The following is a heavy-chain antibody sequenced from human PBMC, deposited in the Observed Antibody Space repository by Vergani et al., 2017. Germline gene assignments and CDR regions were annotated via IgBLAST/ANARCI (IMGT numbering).Heavy chain of an antibody. CDR2: ITYNGGRT. D-gene: IGHD5-18*01. Sequence: LVESGGGLVQPGGSLRLSCAASGFTFNIYAMSWVRQAPGKGLEWVSTITYNGGRTYYADSVTGRFTISRDNSKNTLYLQMSSLRVEDTAIYYCAELYGDDGYSPFWGQGTLVTVSS. V-gene: IGHV3-23*04. J-gene: IGHJ4*02. CDR3: AELYGDDGYSPF. CDR1: GFTFNIYA.